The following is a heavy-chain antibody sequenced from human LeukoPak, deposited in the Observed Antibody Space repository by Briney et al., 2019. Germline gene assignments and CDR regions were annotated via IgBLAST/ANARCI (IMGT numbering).Heavy chain of an antibody. CDR2: ISSSGSTI. CDR3: ARYNVYYGSGSYPEYFQH. J-gene: IGHJ1*01. V-gene: IGHV3-48*03. CDR1: GFTFSSYE. D-gene: IGHD3-10*01. Sequence: GGSLRLSCAASGFTFSSYEMNWVRQAPGKGLEWVSYISSSGSTIYYADSVKGRFTISRDNAKNSLYLQMNSLRAEDTAVYYCARYNVYYGSGSYPEYFQHWGQGTWSPSPQ.